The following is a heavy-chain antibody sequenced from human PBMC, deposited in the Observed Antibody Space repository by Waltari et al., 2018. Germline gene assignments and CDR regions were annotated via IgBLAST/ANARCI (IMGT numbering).Heavy chain of an antibody. V-gene: IGHV3-23*03. CDR1: GSSFSSYA. CDR2: LYSGGST. Sequence: EMQLLVAGGGLVQPGGSVSLSCAASGSSFSSYAMRWVRQAPGKGVEWVTVLYSGGSTNYADSVKRRFTISRDNAKNTLYLQMNRQRADDAAVYYCAKELMVRGVKSDYWGQGTLVTVSS. CDR3: AKELMVRGVKSDY. D-gene: IGHD3-10*01. J-gene: IGHJ4*02.